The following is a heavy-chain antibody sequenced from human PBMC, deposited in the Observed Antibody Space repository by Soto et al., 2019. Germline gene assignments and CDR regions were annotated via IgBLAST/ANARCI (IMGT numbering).Heavy chain of an antibody. D-gene: IGHD6-6*01. CDR2: ISSDGSST. Sequence: EVQLEESGGGLVQPGGSLRLSCAASGFTFSSYGMHWVRQAAGKGLVWVSRISSDGSSTIYADSVEGRFTISRDNAKNTVYLQMNSLRAEDTAMYYCTRGLNSSSFWGQGTLVTVSS. J-gene: IGHJ4*02. V-gene: IGHV3-74*01. CDR3: TRGLNSSSF. CDR1: GFTFSSYG.